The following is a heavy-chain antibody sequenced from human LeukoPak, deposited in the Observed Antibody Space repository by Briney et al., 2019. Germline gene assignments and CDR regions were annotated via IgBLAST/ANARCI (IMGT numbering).Heavy chain of an antibody. CDR1: GFTFSSYE. D-gene: IGHD6-13*01. CDR2: ISSSGSTI. Sequence: GGSLRLSCAASGFTFSSYEMNWVRQAPGKGLEWVSYISSSGSTIYYADSVKGRFTISRDNAKNSLYLQMNSLRAEDTAVYCWASPGHSSTRELDYWGQGTLVTVSS. V-gene: IGHV3-48*03. CDR3: ASPGHSSTRELDY. J-gene: IGHJ4*02.